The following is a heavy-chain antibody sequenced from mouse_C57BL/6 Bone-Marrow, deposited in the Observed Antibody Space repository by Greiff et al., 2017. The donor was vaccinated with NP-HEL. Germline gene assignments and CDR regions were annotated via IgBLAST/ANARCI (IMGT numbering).Heavy chain of an antibody. Sequence: EVQGVESGGGLVKPGGSLKLSCAASGFTFSDYGMHWVRQAPEKGLEWVAYISSGSSTIYYADTVKGRFIISRDNAKNTLFLQMTSLRSEDTAMYYCTRRYRRLYYYGMDYWGQGTSVTVSS. CDR1: GFTFSDYG. D-gene: IGHD2-12*01. CDR3: TRRYRRLYYYGMDY. CDR2: ISSGSSTI. J-gene: IGHJ4*01. V-gene: IGHV5-17*01.